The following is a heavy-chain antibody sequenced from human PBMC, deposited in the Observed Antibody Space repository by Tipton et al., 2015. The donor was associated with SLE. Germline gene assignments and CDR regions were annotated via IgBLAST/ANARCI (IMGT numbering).Heavy chain of an antibody. CDR3: ARCNRGSTWYEVVFQD. J-gene: IGHJ1*01. D-gene: IGHD6-13*01. CDR1: GFTFSSYA. Sequence: SLRLSCAASGFTFSSYAMSWVRQAPGKGLEWVALIYAGGDRFYADTMKGRFTISRDNSKNTLFLQMNSLRAEDTAVYYCARCNRGSTWYEVVFQDWGQGSLVTVSP. CDR2: IYAGGDR. V-gene: IGHV3-23*03.